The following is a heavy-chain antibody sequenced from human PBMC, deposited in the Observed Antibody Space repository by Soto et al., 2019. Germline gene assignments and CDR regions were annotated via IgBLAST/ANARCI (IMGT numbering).Heavy chain of an antibody. V-gene: IGHV1-18*01. Sequence: ASVKVSCKTSGYTFSNYGITWVRQAPGQPLEWLGWISLYSDGTNYAQKFQGRVSMTTDTSTTTAYMELRRLRSDDTAVYYCPSVVPAAETWFGPLGQGTLVIVSS. CDR3: PSVVPAAETWFGP. CDR1: GYTFSNYG. CDR2: ISLYSDGT. J-gene: IGHJ5*02. D-gene: IGHD2-2*01.